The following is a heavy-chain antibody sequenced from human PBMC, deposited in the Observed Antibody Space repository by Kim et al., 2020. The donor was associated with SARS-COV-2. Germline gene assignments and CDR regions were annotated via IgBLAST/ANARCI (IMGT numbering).Heavy chain of an antibody. CDR1: GYTFTTYG. Sequence: ASVKVSCTTFGYTFTTYGINWVRQAPGQGLEWMGWISNYNGNTNYIQKLQGRVTMTTDTSTSTAYLELRSLRSDDTAVYYCARDYGANRYRPVPVDYWGQGTLVTVSS. J-gene: IGHJ4*02. V-gene: IGHV1-18*01. CDR2: ISNYNGNT. CDR3: ARDYGANRYRPVPVDY. D-gene: IGHD4-17*01.